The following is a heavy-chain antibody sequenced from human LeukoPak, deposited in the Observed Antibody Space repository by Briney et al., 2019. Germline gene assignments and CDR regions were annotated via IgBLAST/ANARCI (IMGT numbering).Heavy chain of an antibody. CDR1: GFTFSNYA. V-gene: IGHV3-23*01. CDR3: AKDSSSSNYYYGLDV. J-gene: IGHJ6*02. CDR2: ISDSGGST. D-gene: IGHD6-13*01. Sequence: PGGSLRLSCAASGFTFSNYAMSWVRQAPGKGLEWVSAISDSGGSTYDADSVKGRFTISRDNSKNTLYLQMNSLRGDDTGMYFCAKDSSSSNYYYGLDVWGQGTTVTVSS.